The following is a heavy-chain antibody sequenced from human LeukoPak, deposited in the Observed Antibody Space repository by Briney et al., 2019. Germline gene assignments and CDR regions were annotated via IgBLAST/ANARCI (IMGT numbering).Heavy chain of an antibody. D-gene: IGHD1-26*01. CDR2: ISCDGGTQ. Sequence: GGSLRLSCAASGFTFSDYYMSWIRQAPGKGLEWVTVISCDGGTQYYADSVKGRFTISRDNSKNTLYLQMNSLRAEDTAVYYCAKDPIVGATTTYYFDYWGQGTLVTVSS. J-gene: IGHJ4*02. CDR1: GFTFSDYY. CDR3: AKDPIVGATTTYYFDY. V-gene: IGHV3-30*18.